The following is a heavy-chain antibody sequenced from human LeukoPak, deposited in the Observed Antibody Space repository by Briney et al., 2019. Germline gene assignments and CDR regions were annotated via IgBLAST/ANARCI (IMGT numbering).Heavy chain of an antibody. CDR1: GFTFSSYS. J-gene: IGHJ4*02. D-gene: IGHD6-19*01. CDR3: ARVLGSGWEIDY. CDR2: ISSSSSYI. Sequence: GGSLRLSCSASGFTFSSYSMNWVRQAPGKGLEWVSSISSSSSYIYYADSVKGRFTISRDNAKNSLYLQMNSLRAEDTAVYYCARVLGSGWEIDYWGQGTLVTVSS. V-gene: IGHV3-21*01.